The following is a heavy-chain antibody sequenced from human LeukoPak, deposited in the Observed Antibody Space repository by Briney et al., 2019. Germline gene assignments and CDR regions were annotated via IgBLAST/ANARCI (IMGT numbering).Heavy chain of an antibody. V-gene: IGHV4-59*01. CDR1: GSSISSYY. CDR3: ARHGYSSGSLAWFDP. Sequence: SETLSLTCTGAGSSISSYYCSWSRQPPGKGLERIVYIYYSGSTNYNPSLKSRVTISVDTSKNQFSLKLSSVSAADTAVYYCARHGYSSGSLAWFDPWGQGTQVTVSS. D-gene: IGHD6-19*01. J-gene: IGHJ5*02. CDR2: IYYSGST.